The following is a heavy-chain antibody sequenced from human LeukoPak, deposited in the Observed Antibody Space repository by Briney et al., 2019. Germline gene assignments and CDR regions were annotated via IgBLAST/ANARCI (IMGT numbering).Heavy chain of an antibody. CDR1: GFSLSTTGAG. CDR3: GHSYHITRVVCFDY. D-gene: IGHD3-22*01. CDR2: IYWNDDK. J-gene: IGHJ4*02. Sequence: SSHTLVNPTQTLTLTCTFSGFSLSTTGAGVGWIRQPPLKWQDKLAHIYWNDDKRYSPSLQSRLTITKDTSKNQVDLIMTNMDPVDTATYYCGHSYHITRVVCFDYWGQGTLVTVSS. V-gene: IGHV2-5*01.